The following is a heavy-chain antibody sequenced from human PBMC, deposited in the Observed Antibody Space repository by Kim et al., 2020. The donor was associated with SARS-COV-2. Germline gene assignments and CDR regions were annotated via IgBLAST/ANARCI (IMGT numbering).Heavy chain of an antibody. Sequence: GESLRLSCEASGFTFSNYWMTWVRQAPGKGLEWVANIKQLGSEKTYVDSVKGRFTISRDNANNSLYLQMNSLRAEDTAVYYCARGGGNDYWGQGTLVTVS. D-gene: IGHD3-16*01. CDR1: GFTFSNYW. V-gene: IGHV3-7*01. CDR2: IKQLGSEK. CDR3: ARGGGNDY. J-gene: IGHJ4*02.